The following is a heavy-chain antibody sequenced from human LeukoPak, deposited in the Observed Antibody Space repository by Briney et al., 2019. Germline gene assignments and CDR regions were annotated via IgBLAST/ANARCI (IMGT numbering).Heavy chain of an antibody. J-gene: IGHJ4*02. D-gene: IGHD1-26*01. CDR1: GYTFSNYV. CDR2: ISTYTGNS. CDR3: ARGNGWELTVDY. Sequence: ASVKVSCKASGYTFSNYVLTWVRQAPGQGLEWMGRISTYTGNSNYAQKFQDRVTMTTDTSTSTAYMELRSLRSDDTAVYYCARGNGWELTVDYWGQGTLVTVSS. V-gene: IGHV1-18*01.